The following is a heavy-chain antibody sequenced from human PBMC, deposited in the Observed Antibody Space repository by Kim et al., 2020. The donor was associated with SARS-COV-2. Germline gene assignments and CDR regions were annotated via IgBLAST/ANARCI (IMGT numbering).Heavy chain of an antibody. J-gene: IGHJ3*02. D-gene: IGHD3-3*01. CDR2: MNPNSGNT. CDR3: VRGRFSTIFGVTI. V-gene: IGHV1-8*01. CDR1: GYTFTRYD. Sequence: ASVKVSCKAAGYTFTRYDINWVRQAPGQGFEWMGWMNPNSGNTGFAQKFQGRVTMTSETSLSTAYMEQSGLKFEDTAFYYCVRGRFSTIFGVTIW.